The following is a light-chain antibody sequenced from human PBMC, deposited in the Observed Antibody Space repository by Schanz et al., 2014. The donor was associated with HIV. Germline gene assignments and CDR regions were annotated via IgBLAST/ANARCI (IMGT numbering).Light chain of an antibody. CDR2: GAS. J-gene: IGKJ1*01. V-gene: IGKV3-20*01. CDR1: QSVGTN. Sequence: EVVMTQSPATLSVSPGKTATFSCRASQSVGTNLAWYHQKPGQPPKLLVFGASSRATGVPDRFTGSGSGSTFTLIISRLEPADIAVYYCQQYGGSPTFGQGTKVEIK. CDR3: QQYGGSPT.